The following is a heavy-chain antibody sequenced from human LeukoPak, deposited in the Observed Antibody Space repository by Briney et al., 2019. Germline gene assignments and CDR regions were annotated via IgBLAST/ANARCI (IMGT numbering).Heavy chain of an antibody. D-gene: IGHD1-1*01. CDR1: GFAFSNYA. CDR3: FFPGVTGKVY. CDR2: ISSDGSNK. V-gene: IGHV3-30-3*01. J-gene: IGHJ4*02. Sequence: GRSLRLSCAASGFAFSNYAMHWVHQAPGKGLEWVAVISSDGSNKYYADSVKGRFTISRDNSKNTLYLQMNSLGAEDTAVYYCFFPGVTGKVYWGQGTLVTVSS.